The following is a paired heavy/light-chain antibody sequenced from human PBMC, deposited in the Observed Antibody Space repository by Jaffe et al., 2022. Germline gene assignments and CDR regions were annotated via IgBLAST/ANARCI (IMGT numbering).Light chain of an antibody. CDR1: QSVSSN. CDR3: QQYNNWPPGRT. J-gene: IGKJ1*01. CDR2: GAS. Sequence: EIVMTQSPATLSVSPGERATLSCRASQSVSSNLAWYQQKPGQAPRLLIYGASTRATGIPARFSGSGSGTEFTLTISSLQSEDFAVYYCQQYNNWPPGRTFGQGTKVEIK. V-gene: IGKV3-15*01.
Heavy chain of an antibody. CDR1: GFTVSSNY. V-gene: IGHV3-66*02. CDR3: AREVVNSGYDFFNSNWFDP. D-gene: IGHD5-12*01. CDR2: IYSGGST. Sequence: EVQLVESGGGLVQPGGSLRLSCAASGFTVSSNYMSWVRQAPGKGLEWVSVIYSGGSTYYADSVKGRFTISRDNSKNTLYLQMNSLRAEDTAVYYCAREVVNSGYDFFNSNWFDPWGQGTLVTVSS. J-gene: IGHJ5*02.